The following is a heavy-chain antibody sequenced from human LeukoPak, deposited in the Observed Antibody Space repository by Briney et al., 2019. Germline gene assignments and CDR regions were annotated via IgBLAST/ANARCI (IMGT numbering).Heavy chain of an antibody. CDR2: INHSGST. Sequence: SETLSLTCAVYGGSFSGYYWSWIRQPPGKGLEWIGEINHSGSTNYNPSLKSRVTISVDTSKNQFSLKLSSVTAADTAVYYCARGQYNWNDDPPDYWGQGTLVTVSS. J-gene: IGHJ4*02. CDR1: GGSFSGYY. V-gene: IGHV4-34*01. CDR3: ARGQYNWNDDPPDY. D-gene: IGHD1-1*01.